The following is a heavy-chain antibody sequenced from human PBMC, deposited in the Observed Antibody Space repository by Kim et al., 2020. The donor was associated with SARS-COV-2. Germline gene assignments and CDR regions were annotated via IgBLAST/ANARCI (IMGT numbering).Heavy chain of an antibody. V-gene: IGHV3-23*01. CDR1: GFTFSSYA. CDR3: SKDSTFYYGSGSYSRLEP. D-gene: IGHD3-10*01. J-gene: IGHJ5*02. Sequence: GGSLRLSCAASGFTFSSYAMSWVRQAPWKGLEWVSAISGSGGSKYYADSVKGRFTIARDNSKNTLYLQMNSLRAEDTAVYYCSKDSTFYYGSGSYSRLEPGGQGTLVTGS. CDR2: ISGSGGSK.